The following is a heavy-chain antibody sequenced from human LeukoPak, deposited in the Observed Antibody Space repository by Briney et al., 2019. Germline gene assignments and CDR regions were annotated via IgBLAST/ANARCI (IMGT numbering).Heavy chain of an antibody. V-gene: IGHV3-53*04. J-gene: IGHJ4*02. CDR2: IYSGGST. D-gene: IGHD3-10*01. CDR3: ARLFSGSYYPRDPPNDY. CDR1: GFTFSPYA. Sequence: GGSLRLSCAASGFTFSPYAMSWVRQAPGKGLEWVSVIYSGGSTYYADSVKGRFTISRHNSKNTLYLQMNSLRAEDTAVYYCARLFSGSYYPRDPPNDYWGQGTLVSVSS.